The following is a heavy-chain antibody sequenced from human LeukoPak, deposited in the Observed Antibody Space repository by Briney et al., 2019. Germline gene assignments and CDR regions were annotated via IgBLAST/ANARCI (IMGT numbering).Heavy chain of an antibody. Sequence: ASVKVSCKASGYTFTGYYMHWVRQAPGQGLEWMGWINPNSGGTNYAQKFQGGVTMTRDTSISTAYMELSRLRSDDTAVYYCARKGGDSSGWFTRIDYFDYWGQGTLVTVSS. CDR3: ARKGGDSSGWFTRIDYFDY. CDR2: INPNSGGT. V-gene: IGHV1-2*02. J-gene: IGHJ4*02. CDR1: GYTFTGYY. D-gene: IGHD6-19*01.